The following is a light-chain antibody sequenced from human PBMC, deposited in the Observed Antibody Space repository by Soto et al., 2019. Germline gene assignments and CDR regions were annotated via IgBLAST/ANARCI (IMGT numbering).Light chain of an antibody. CDR3: QHYNNLPPFP. J-gene: IGKJ3*01. Sequence: DIQMTQSPSSLSASVGARVSITCQASEDIRTSLSWFQHKPGRAPKLLIYGASYLETGVPSRFRGSGSGTDFTLTISSLQPEDIATYYCQHYNNLPPFPFGPGTIVAVK. CDR1: EDIRTS. CDR2: GAS. V-gene: IGKV1-33*01.